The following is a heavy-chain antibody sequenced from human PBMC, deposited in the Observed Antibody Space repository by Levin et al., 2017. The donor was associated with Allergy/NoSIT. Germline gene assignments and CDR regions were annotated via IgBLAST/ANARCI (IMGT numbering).Heavy chain of an antibody. CDR1: GFTFSTYT. Sequence: PGGSLRLSCAASGFTFSTYTMNWVRQAPGKGLEWVSSISPYSSYIYYADSVKGRFTISRDNAKNSLYLQMNSLRAEDTAMYYGAREGGFGSSADFDYWGQGTLVTVSS. CDR3: AREGGFGSSADFDY. J-gene: IGHJ4*02. CDR2: ISPYSSYI. V-gene: IGHV3-21*01. D-gene: IGHD6-6*01.